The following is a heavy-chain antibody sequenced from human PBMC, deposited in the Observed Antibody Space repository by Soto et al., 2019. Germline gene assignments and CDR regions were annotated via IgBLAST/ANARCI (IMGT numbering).Heavy chain of an antibody. CDR1: GDSVSSNSAG. V-gene: IGHV6-1*01. CDR3: AAEGPELLYDAFDI. Sequence: PSQTLSLTCAITGDSVSSNSAGWSWVRQSPSRGLEWLGRTYYRSKWYYEYAVSVRGRITINPGTSKNQYSLQLNSVTPEDTAVYYCAAEGPELLYDAFDIWGQGTMVTVSS. J-gene: IGHJ3*02. CDR2: TYYRSKWYY. D-gene: IGHD3-10*01.